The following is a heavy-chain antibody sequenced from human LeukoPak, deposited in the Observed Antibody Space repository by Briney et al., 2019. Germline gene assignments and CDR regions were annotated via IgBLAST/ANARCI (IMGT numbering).Heavy chain of an antibody. CDR3: TRDPHALDF. CDR2: ITSSSSTI. CDR1: GFTFSSYS. V-gene: IGHV3-48*02. J-gene: IGHJ4*02. Sequence: TGGSLRLSCAASGFTFSSYSMNWVRQAPGKGLEWVSYITSSSSTIYYADSAKGRFTISRDNAKNSSSLQMNSLRDEDTAVYYCTRDPHALDFWGQGTLVTVSS.